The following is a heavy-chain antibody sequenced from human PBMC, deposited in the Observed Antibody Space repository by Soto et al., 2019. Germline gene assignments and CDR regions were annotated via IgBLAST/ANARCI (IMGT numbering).Heavy chain of an antibody. V-gene: IGHV5-10-1*01. J-gene: IGHJ5*02. CDR3: ARHHYDFWSGSVNWFDP. CDR2: IDPSDSYT. D-gene: IGHD3-3*01. Sequence: GQSLKISCKGSGYSFTSYWSSWVRQMPGKGLEWMGRIDPSDSYTNYSPSFQGHVTISADKSISTAYLQWSSLKASDTAMYYCARHHYDFWSGSVNWFDPWGQGTLVTVSS. CDR1: GYSFTSYW.